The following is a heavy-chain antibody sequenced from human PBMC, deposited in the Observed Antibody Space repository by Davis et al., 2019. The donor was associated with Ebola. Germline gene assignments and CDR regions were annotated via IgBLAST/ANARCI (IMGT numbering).Heavy chain of an antibody. V-gene: IGHV3-30*18. Sequence: GESLKISCAASGFTLTSYAMSWVRQAPGKGLEWVAVILYDGSNKYYADSVKGRFTISRDNPKNTLYLQMNSLRAEDTAVYYCAKKKNLWAAAATFDYWGQGTLVTVSS. D-gene: IGHD6-13*01. CDR1: GFTLTSYA. CDR2: ILYDGSNK. CDR3: AKKKNLWAAAATFDY. J-gene: IGHJ4*02.